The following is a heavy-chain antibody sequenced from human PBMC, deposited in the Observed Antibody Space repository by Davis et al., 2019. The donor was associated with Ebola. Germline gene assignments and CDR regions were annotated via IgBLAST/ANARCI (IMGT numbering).Heavy chain of an antibody. V-gene: IGHV1-18*01. CDR1: GYTFTSNG. D-gene: IGHD5-12*01. Sequence: ASVKVSCKASGYTFTSNGISWVRQAPGQGLEWMGWISAYNGNTNYAQKLQDRVTMTTDTSTSTAYMELRSLRSDDTAMYYCARDVVATSRDYYYYMDVWGKGTTVTVSS. J-gene: IGHJ6*03. CDR3: ARDVVATSRDYYYYMDV. CDR2: ISAYNGNT.